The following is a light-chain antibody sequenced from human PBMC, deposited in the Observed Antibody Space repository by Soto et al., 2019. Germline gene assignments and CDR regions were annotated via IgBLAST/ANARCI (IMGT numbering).Light chain of an antibody. CDR3: QQYDNWLRT. V-gene: IGKV3-15*01. CDR1: QDISTN. Sequence: EIVMTQSPATLSVSPGERATLSCRASQDISTNLAWYQQKPGQAPRRLIYGASTRATGIPARFSGSGSGTEFTLTISSLQSEDFAVYYCQQYDNWLRTFGQGTKVEIK. CDR2: GAS. J-gene: IGKJ1*01.